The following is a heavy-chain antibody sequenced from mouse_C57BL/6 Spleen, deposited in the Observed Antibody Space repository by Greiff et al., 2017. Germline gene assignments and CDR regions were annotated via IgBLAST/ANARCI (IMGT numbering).Heavy chain of an antibody. V-gene: IGHV5-9*01. CDR3: ASHPGNYFDY. CDR1: GFTFSSYT. J-gene: IGHJ2*01. CDR2: ISGGGGNT. Sequence: EVKLMESGGGLVKPGGSLKLSCAASGFTFSSYTMSWVRQTPEKRLEWVATISGGGGNTYYPDSVKGRFTISRDNAKNTLYLQMSSLRSEDTALYYCASHPGNYFDYWGQGTTLTVSS.